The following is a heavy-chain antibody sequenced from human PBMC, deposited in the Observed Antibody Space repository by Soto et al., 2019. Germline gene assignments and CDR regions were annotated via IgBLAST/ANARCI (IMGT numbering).Heavy chain of an antibody. CDR1: RVSISSGGFY. D-gene: IGHD3-22*01. CDR3: ARDGRTSGYYLDY. CDR2: IYANGNS. J-gene: IGHJ4*02. V-gene: IGHV4-31*03. Sequence: SETLSLTCTFSRVSISSGGFYWSWIRQSPGKGLEWIGFIYANGNSYYNPSLKSRANISLDTSKNKFSLKISSVTVADTAVYYCARDGRTSGYYLDYWGQGTPVIVSS.